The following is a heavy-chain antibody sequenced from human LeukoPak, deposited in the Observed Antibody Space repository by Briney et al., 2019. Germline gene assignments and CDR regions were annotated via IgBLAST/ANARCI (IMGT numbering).Heavy chain of an antibody. CDR2: IKGDGSKR. D-gene: IGHD2-15*01. Sequence: GGSLRLSCAASGFGFTTYWMSWVRQAPGKGLEWVADIKGDGSKRYYVNSMKGRFTITRDNAKNSLYLEMNSLRVEDTAVYYCARDSSLYCNGDNCQWGFDLWGQGTVVTVSS. CDR3: ARDSSLYCNGDNCQWGFDL. V-gene: IGHV3-7*01. J-gene: IGHJ3*01. CDR1: GFGFTTYW.